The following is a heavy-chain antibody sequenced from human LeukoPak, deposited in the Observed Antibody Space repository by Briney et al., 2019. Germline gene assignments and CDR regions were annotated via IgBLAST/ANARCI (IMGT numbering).Heavy chain of an antibody. CDR3: AREVDVETTMVTWGGKYDD. D-gene: IGHD5-18*01. V-gene: IGHV4-59*12. CDR2: IYYSGST. CDR1: GASMSSYY. J-gene: IGHJ4*02. Sequence: SETLSLTCTVSGASMSSYYWTWIRQPPGKGLEWIGNIYYSGSTIYNPSLESRVTMSVDTSKNQFSLRLSSVTAADTAVYYCAREVDVETTMVTWGGKYDDWGQGTLVTVSS.